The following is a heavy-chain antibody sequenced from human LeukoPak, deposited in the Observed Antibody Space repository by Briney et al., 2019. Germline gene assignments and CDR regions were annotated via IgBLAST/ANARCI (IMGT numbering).Heavy chain of an antibody. CDR2: IYYSGST. CDR3: ARERKISAARPEYYYYFYMDV. V-gene: IGHV4-31*03. Sequence: SETLSLTCTVSGGSISSGGYYWSWIRQHPGKGLEWIGYIYYSGSTYYNPSLKSRVTISVDTSKNQFSLKLSSVTAADTAVYYCARERKISAARPEYYYYFYMDVGGKGTTVTVSS. D-gene: IGHD6-6*01. J-gene: IGHJ6*03. CDR1: GGSISSGGYY.